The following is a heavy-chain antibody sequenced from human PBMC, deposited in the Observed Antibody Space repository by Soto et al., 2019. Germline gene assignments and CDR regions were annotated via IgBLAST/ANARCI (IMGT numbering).Heavy chain of an antibody. J-gene: IGHJ4*02. CDR2: ISWNSGSI. V-gene: IGHV3-9*01. D-gene: IGHD6-13*01. CDR3: AKDKGSSWDFDY. CDR1: GFTFDDYA. Sequence: PGGSLRLACAASGFTFDDYAMHWVRQAPGKGLEWVSGISWNSGSIGYADSVKGRFTISRDNAKNSLYLQMNSLRAEDTALYYCAKDKGSSWDFDYWGQGTLVTVS.